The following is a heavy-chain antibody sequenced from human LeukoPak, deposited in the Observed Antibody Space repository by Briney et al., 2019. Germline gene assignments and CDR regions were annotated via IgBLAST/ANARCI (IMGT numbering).Heavy chain of an antibody. Sequence: SETQSLTCTVSGYSISSGYYWGWIRQPPEKGLEWIGSIYHSGSTFYNPSLKSRVTISVDTSKNEFSLKLNSVTAADTAVYYCARVPHGETIFGVVLYWLDPWGQGTLVTVYS. CDR2: IYHSGST. CDR3: ARVPHGETIFGVVLYWLDP. V-gene: IGHV4-38-2*02. J-gene: IGHJ5*02. D-gene: IGHD3-3*02. CDR1: GYSISSGYY.